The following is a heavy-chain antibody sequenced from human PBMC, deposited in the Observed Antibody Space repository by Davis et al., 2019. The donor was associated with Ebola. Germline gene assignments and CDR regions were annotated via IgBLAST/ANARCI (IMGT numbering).Heavy chain of an antibody. CDR3: ARERFVYSGSYTYFQH. J-gene: IGHJ1*01. D-gene: IGHD1-26*01. Sequence: GGSLKISCAASGFTVSSNYMSWVRQAPGKGLEWVAVIWYDGSNKYYADSVKGRFTISRDNSKNTLYLQMNSLRAEDTAVYYCARERFVYSGSYTYFQHWGQGTLVTVSS. CDR1: GFTVSSNY. CDR2: IWYDGSNK. V-gene: IGHV3-33*08.